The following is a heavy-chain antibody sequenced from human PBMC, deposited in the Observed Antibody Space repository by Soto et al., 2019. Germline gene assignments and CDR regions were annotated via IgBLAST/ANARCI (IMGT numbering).Heavy chain of an antibody. Sequence: EVQLVESGGGLVQPGGSLRLSCAASGFTFSDYYMAWVRKVPGKGLEWVGRTRNKANSYTTEYAASVRGRFSISRDDSKDSMYLQMYSLKTEDTAVYYCARDTGGSYDYWGQGALVTVSS. J-gene: IGHJ4*02. V-gene: IGHV3-72*01. CDR2: TRNKANSYTT. D-gene: IGHD3-16*01. CDR1: GFTFSDYY. CDR3: ARDTGGSYDY.